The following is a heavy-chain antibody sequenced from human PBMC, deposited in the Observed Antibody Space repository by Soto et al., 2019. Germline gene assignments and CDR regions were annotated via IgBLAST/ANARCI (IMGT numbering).Heavy chain of an antibody. CDR3: ARDYDFWRKQDYFDP. Sequence: GASVKVSCKASGYTFTSYGISWVRQAPGQGLEWMGWISAYNGNTYYNPSLKSRVTISVDTSKNQFSLKLSSVTAADTVVYYCARDYDFWRKQDYFDPWGQGTLVTVSS. D-gene: IGHD3-3*01. V-gene: IGHV1-18*01. J-gene: IGHJ5*02. CDR2: ISAYNGNT. CDR1: GYTFTSYG.